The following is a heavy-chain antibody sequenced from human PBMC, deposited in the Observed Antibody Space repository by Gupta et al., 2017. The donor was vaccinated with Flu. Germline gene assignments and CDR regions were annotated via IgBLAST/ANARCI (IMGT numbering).Heavy chain of an antibody. D-gene: IGHD5-12*01. J-gene: IGHJ6*03. CDR2: FYRDGAT. Sequence: NYYMNWVRQAPGKGLEWVSTFYRDGATSYADSGKVRFIISRDSSENTVYLQMDRLRDEEKAVYFCATGLASAWQDSYHMDAWGKGTTVTVSS. CDR1: NYY. CDR3: ATGLASAWQDSYHMDA. V-gene: IGHV3-53*01.